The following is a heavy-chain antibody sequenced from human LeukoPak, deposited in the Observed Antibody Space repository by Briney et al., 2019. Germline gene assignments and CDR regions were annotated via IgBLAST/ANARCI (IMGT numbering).Heavy chain of an antibody. D-gene: IGHD4-17*01. V-gene: IGHV3-7*01. CDR1: GFSFSTYY. CDR3: ARLFGGVTTFDY. Sequence: GGSLRLSCAASGFSFSTYYMSWVHQGPGKGLEWVATLWPEGSDKRYVDSVRDRFTISRDNAKNSLYLQMNSLSAEDTAVYYCARLFGGVTTFDYWGQGALVTVSS. J-gene: IGHJ4*02. CDR2: LWPEGSDK.